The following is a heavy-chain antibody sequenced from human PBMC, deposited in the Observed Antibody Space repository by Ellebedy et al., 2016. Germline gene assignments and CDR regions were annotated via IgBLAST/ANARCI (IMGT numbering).Heavy chain of an antibody. CDR2: ISSSSSYI. CDR3: ARGNGTYSGSYWSYRDYYYYYGMDV. CDR1: GFTFSSYS. D-gene: IGHD1-26*01. J-gene: IGHJ6*02. V-gene: IGHV3-21*01. Sequence: GESLKISCAASGFTFSSYSMNWVRQAPGKGLEWVSSISSSSSYIYYADSVKGRFTISRDNAKNSLYLQMNSLRAEDTAVYYCARGNGTYSGSYWSYRDYYYYYGMDVWGQGTTVTVSS.